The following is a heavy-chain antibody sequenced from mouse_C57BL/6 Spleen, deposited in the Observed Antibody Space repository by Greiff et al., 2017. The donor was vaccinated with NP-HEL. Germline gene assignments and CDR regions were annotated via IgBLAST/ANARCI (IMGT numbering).Heavy chain of an antibody. Sequence: QVQLQQSGAELVKPGASVKLSCKASGYTFTSYWMHWVKQRPGRGLEWIGRIDPNSGGTKYNEKFKSKATLTVDKPSSTAYMQLSSLTSEDSAVYYCARGVFTTVVATDAMDYWGQGTSVTVSS. J-gene: IGHJ4*01. CDR2: IDPNSGGT. CDR1: GYTFTSYW. D-gene: IGHD1-1*01. CDR3: ARGVFTTVVATDAMDY. V-gene: IGHV1-72*01.